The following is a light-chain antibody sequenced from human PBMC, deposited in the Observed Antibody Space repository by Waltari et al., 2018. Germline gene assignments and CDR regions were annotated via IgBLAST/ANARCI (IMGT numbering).Light chain of an antibody. J-gene: IGKJ4*01. CDR1: QSFGTE. V-gene: IGKV3-15*01. CDR3: QQYDSWPLT. CDR2: GVS. Sequence: DTVITHSPAPLSPSPGEGVTLACRASQSFGTELVGYQRKHGQPPRLLIYGVSTRATGIPARFSGSGSGTEFNLTISGLQLEDFEVYYCQQYDSWPLTFGGGTKVEIK.